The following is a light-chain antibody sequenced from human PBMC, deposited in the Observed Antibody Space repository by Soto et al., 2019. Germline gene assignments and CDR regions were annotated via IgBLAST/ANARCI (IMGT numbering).Light chain of an antibody. J-gene: IGKJ4*01. CDR2: AAS. V-gene: IGKV1D-16*01. CDR1: QDINSY. Sequence: DVQMTQSPSSLSASVGDRVTITCRASQDINSYLAWYQQKPGNAPKSLIYAASSLPTGVPSRFSGSESGTDFSLTISNLQPEDSATYYCQQYDLYPLTFGGGTKGEIK. CDR3: QQYDLYPLT.